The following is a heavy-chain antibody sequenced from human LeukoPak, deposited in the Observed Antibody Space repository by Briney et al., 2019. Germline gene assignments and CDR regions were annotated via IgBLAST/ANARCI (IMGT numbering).Heavy chain of an antibody. CDR1: GYTFTDYY. J-gene: IGHJ6*02. V-gene: IGHV1-2*06. CDR3: ARDRELRFLQWLLYGMDV. D-gene: IGHD3-3*01. Sequence: ASVKVSCKASGYTFTDYYMHWVRQAPGQGLEWMGRINPNTGGTDHAQNFQGRVTMTRDTSISTAYMELSRLRSDDTAVYYCARDRELRFLQWLLYGMDVWGQGTTVTVSS. CDR2: INPNTGGT.